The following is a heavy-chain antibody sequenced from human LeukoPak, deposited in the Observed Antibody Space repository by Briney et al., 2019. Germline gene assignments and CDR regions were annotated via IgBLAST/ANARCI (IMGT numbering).Heavy chain of an antibody. Sequence: KPSETLSLTCTVSGGSISIYYWSWIRQPPGKGLEYIGYIYYSGSTNYNPSLKSRVTISVDTSKNQFSLKLSSVTAADTAVYYCARGVITMVRGIIPTWGQGTLVTVSS. J-gene: IGHJ5*02. V-gene: IGHV4-59*01. CDR2: IYYSGST. D-gene: IGHD3-10*01. CDR1: GGSISIYY. CDR3: ARGVITMVRGIIPT.